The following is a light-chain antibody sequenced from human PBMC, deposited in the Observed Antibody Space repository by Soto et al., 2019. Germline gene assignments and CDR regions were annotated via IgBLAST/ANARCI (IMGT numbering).Light chain of an antibody. V-gene: IGKV3-11*01. Sequence: EIVLTQSLATLSLSTGERATLSCRASQSVSSYLAWYQQKPGQAPRLLIYDASNRATGIPARFSGSGSGTDFTLTISSLEPEDFAVYYCQQRRTFGQGTKVDIK. CDR3: QQRRT. CDR2: DAS. J-gene: IGKJ1*01. CDR1: QSVSSY.